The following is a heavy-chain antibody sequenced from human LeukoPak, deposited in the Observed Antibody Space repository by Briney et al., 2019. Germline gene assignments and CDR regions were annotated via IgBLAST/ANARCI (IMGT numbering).Heavy chain of an antibody. CDR2: IFYRGGT. V-gene: IGHV4-39*07. CDR1: SGSINTSNYY. Sequence: SETLSLTCTVSSGSINTSNYYWGWIRQPPGKGLEWIGNIFYRGGTYYSPSLKSRVTISLDTSRNQFSLNLNSVTAADTAVYYCAKSNGCGLVDIWGQGTMVTVSS. CDR3: AKSNGCGLVDI. J-gene: IGHJ3*02. D-gene: IGHD2-21*01.